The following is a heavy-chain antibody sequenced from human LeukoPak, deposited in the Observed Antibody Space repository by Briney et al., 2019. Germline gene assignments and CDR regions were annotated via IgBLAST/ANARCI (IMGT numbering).Heavy chain of an antibody. J-gene: IGHJ4*02. CDR3: ASGYGKFDY. Sequence: SETLSLTCTVSGGSISRYYWSWIRQPPGKGLEWIGYIYYSGRTNYNPSLKSRVTISVDTSKNQFSLKLSSVNAADTAVYYCASGYGKFDYWGQGTLVTVSS. D-gene: IGHD5-12*01. CDR1: GGSISRYY. CDR2: IYYSGRT. V-gene: IGHV4-59*01.